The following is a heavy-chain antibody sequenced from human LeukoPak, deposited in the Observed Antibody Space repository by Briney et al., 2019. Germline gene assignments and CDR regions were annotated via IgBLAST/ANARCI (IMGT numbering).Heavy chain of an antibody. V-gene: IGHV1-69*06. Sequence: SVKVSCKASGGTFNSYVVSWVRQAPGQGLEWMGGIIPMFGTANYAQKFQGRVTMTEDTSTDTAYMELSSLRSDDTAVYYCARTRGTHISMAYLDSWGQGTLVTVSS. J-gene: IGHJ4*02. D-gene: IGHD2/OR15-2a*01. CDR2: IIPMFGTA. CDR3: ARTRGTHISMAYLDS. CDR1: GGTFNSYV.